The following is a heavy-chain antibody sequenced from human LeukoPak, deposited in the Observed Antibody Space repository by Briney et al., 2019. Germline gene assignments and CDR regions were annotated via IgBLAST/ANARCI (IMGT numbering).Heavy chain of an antibody. CDR2: MSYDGSNK. J-gene: IGHJ4*02. D-gene: IGHD6-13*01. CDR1: GFTFSSYG. Sequence: GGSLRLSCVASGFTFSSYGMHWVRQAPGKGLEWVAVMSYDGSNKYYADSVKGRLTISRDNSKNTLYLQMNSLRAEDTAVYYCAKKAPGGIAEPGDYWGQGTLVTVSS. CDR3: AKKAPGGIAEPGDY. V-gene: IGHV3-30*18.